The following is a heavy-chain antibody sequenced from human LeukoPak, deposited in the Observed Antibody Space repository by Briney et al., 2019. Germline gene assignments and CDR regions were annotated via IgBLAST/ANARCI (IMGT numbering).Heavy chain of an antibody. CDR2: IDHSGST. CDR1: GGSFSGYY. V-gene: IGHV4-34*01. D-gene: IGHD6-19*01. CDR3: ARGPRLQWLTGAPDY. Sequence: PSETLSLTCAVYGGSFSGYYWSWIRQPPGKGLEWIGEIDHSGSTNYNPSLKSRVTISVDTSKNQFSLKLSSVTAAGTAVYYCARGPRLQWLTGAPDYWGQGTLVTVSS. J-gene: IGHJ4*02.